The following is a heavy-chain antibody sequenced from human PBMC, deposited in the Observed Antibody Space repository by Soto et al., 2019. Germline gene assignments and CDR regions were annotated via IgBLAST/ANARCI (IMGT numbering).Heavy chain of an antibody. CDR3: ASLRWTTDYYYGMDV. CDR1: GFTFSSYG. CDR2: ISYDGSNK. V-gene: IGHV3-30*03. D-gene: IGHD4-17*01. Sequence: GGSLRLSCAASGFTFSSYGMHWVRQAPGKGLEWVAVISYDGSNKYYADSVKGRFTISRDNSKNPLYLQMNSLRAEDTAVYYCASLRWTTDYYYGMDVWGQGTTVTVSS. J-gene: IGHJ6*02.